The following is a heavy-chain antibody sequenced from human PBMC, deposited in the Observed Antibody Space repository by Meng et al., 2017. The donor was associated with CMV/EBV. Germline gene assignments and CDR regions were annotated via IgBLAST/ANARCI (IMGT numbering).Heavy chain of an antibody. CDR1: GYTFTGYY. CDR2: INPNSGGT. CDR3: ARVQVRGEMATPAGY. D-gene: IGHD5-24*01. J-gene: IGHJ4*02. Sequence: QVQLGQAGAGVKKPGASVKVSCKASGYTFTGYYMHWVRQAPGQGLEWMGWINPNSGGTNYAQKFQGRVTMTRDTSISTAYMELSRLRSDDTAVYYCARVQVRGEMATPAGYWGQGTLVTVSS. V-gene: IGHV1-2*02.